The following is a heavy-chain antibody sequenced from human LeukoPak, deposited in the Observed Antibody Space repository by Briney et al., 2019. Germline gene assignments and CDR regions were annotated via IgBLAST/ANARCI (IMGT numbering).Heavy chain of an antibody. Sequence: GGSLRLSCTGSGFSFNRYWMTWVRQAPGKGLEWVAVISYDGSNKYYADSVKGRFTISRDNSKNTLYLQMNSLRAEDTAVYYCSTGAYCSSTSCHEYFQHWGQGTLVTVSS. CDR3: STGAYCSSTSCHEYFQH. CDR1: GFSFNRYW. V-gene: IGHV3-30-3*01. CDR2: ISYDGSNK. J-gene: IGHJ1*01. D-gene: IGHD2-2*01.